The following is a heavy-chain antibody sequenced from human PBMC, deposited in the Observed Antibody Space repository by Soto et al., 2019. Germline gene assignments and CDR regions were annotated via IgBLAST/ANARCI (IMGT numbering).Heavy chain of an antibody. CDR2: TYYRSKWYN. CDR3: ARERRYCSSTSCEYFQH. V-gene: IGHV6-1*01. CDR1: GDSVSSNSAA. J-gene: IGHJ1*01. D-gene: IGHD2-2*01. Sequence: KQSQTLSLTCAISGDSVSSNSAAWNWIGQSPSRGLEWLGRTYYRSKWYNDYAVSVKSRITINPDTSKNQFSLQLNSVTPEDTAVYYCARERRYCSSTSCEYFQHWGQGTLVTVSS.